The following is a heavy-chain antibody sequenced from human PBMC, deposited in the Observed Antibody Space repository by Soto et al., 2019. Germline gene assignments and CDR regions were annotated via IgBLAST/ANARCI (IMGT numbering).Heavy chain of an antibody. Sequence: QVQLVQSGAEVKKPGASVKVSCKSSGYTFTSYGISWVRQAPGQGLEWMGWINAYNGNTNYAQKLQGRVTMTTDTSTSTAYMELRSLRSDDTALYYCARALIEAATPAYFDYWGQGTLVTVSS. V-gene: IGHV1-18*01. CDR1: GYTFTSYG. J-gene: IGHJ4*02. D-gene: IGHD6-13*01. CDR2: INAYNGNT. CDR3: ARALIEAATPAYFDY.